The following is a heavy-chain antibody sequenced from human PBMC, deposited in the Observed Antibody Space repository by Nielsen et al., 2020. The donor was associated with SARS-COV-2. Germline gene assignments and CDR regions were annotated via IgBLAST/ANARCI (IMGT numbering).Heavy chain of an antibody. D-gene: IGHD3-10*01. V-gene: IGHV3-43*02. J-gene: IGHJ4*02. CDR1: GVTLDDYA. CDR3: AKDMGFASGSSAFDY. CDR2: ISGDSSNT. Sequence: GESLKIFCAASGVTLDDYAMHWVRQAPGKGLEWITLISGDSSNTDYAESVRGRFLISRDNSKNSLYLQMNSLRAEDTALYYCAKDMGFASGSSAFDYWGQGALVTVSS.